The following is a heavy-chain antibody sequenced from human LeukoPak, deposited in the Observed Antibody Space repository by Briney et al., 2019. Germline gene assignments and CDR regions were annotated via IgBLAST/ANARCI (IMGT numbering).Heavy chain of an antibody. Sequence: SETLSLTCTVSGGSIRSSYYYWGWIRQPPGKGLEWIGSIYDSGSTYYNPSLKSRVTISVDTSKNQFSLKLNSVTAADTAVYYCARDSPYYDFWSGYPHQPMDVWGQGTTVTVCS. J-gene: IGHJ6*02. CDR1: GGSIRSSYYY. CDR2: IYDSGST. D-gene: IGHD3-3*01. CDR3: ARDSPYYDFWSGYPHQPMDV. V-gene: IGHV4-39*02.